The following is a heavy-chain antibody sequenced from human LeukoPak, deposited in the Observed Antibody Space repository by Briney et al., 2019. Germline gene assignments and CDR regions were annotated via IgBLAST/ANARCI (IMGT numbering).Heavy chain of an antibody. D-gene: IGHD1-1*01. CDR2: ISGYNGET. J-gene: IGHJ4*02. Sequence: GASVKVSCKASGYTFTSYGVSWVRQAPGQGLEWMGWISGYNGETDYAQKLQGRVTMTTDTSTSTAYMELRSLRSDDTAVYYCARDSTSGTRPSDYWGQGTLVTVSS. V-gene: IGHV1-18*01. CDR3: ARDSTSGTRPSDY. CDR1: GYTFTSYG.